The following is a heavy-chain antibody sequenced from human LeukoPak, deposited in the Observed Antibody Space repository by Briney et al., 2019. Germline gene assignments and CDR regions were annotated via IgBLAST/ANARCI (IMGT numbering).Heavy chain of an antibody. D-gene: IGHD1-26*01. V-gene: IGHV3-48*03. CDR2: ISSSGSTI. CDR3: ARDLFRELRPFDY. J-gene: IGHJ4*02. Sequence: GGSLRLSCAASGFTFSSCEMNWVRQAPGKGLEWVSYISSSGSTIYYADSVKGRFTISRDNAKNSLYLQMNSLRAEDTAVYYCARDLFRELRPFDYWGQGTLVTVSS. CDR1: GFTFSSCE.